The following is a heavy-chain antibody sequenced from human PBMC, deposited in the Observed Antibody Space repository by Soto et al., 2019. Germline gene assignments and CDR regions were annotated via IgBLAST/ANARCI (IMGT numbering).Heavy chain of an antibody. CDR1: GHTFTSYY. Sequence: ASVKVSCKASGHTFTSYYMHWVRQAPRQGLEWMGRINPSGGSTSYAQKFHVRVTMTRDPSTSTVYMELTSLRSEDTAVYYCARDQGRPGSYGIDYWGQGTLVTVS. CDR3: ARDQGRPGSYGIDY. CDR2: INPSGGST. J-gene: IGHJ4*02. V-gene: IGHV1-46*01. D-gene: IGHD3-10*01.